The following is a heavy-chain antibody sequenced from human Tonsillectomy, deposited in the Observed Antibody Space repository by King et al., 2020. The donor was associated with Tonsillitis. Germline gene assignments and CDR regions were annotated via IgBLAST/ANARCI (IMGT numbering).Heavy chain of an antibody. Sequence: QVQLVQSGAEVKKPGSSVKVSCKASGGTFSSYDITWVRQAPGQGLEWMGGSIPIFGTSNYAPKLQGRVTITADESTSTAYMELSSLRSEDTAVYYCAGGGGTPHSGLAVWGQGTTVIVSS. CDR1: GGTFSSYD. CDR2: SIPIFGTS. J-gene: IGHJ6*02. V-gene: IGHV1-69*01. D-gene: IGHD2-15*01. CDR3: AGGGGTPHSGLAV.